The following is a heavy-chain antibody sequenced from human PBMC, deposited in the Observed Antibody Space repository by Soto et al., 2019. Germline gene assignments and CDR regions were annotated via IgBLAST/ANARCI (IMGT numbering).Heavy chain of an antibody. CDR2: IIPIFGTA. V-gene: IGHV1-69*13. CDR3: ATSLTTVTYNWFDP. Sequence: SAKVTCKACGGSFKSNAMRWVRQAHGQGLEWMGGIIPIFGTANYAQKFQGRVTITADESTSTAYMELSSLRSEDTAVYYCATSLTTVTYNWFDPWGQGTLVTVSS. CDR1: GGSFKSNA. J-gene: IGHJ5*02. D-gene: IGHD4-17*01.